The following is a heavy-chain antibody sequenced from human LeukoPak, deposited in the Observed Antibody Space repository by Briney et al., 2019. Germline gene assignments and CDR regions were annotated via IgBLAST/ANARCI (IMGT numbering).Heavy chain of an antibody. CDR1: GYSISSGYY. CDR3: ARHEYYYDSSGLNDAFDV. CDR2: IYHSGST. D-gene: IGHD3-22*01. Sequence: PSETLSLTCTVSGYSISSGYYWGWIRQPPGKGLEWIGSIYHSGSTYYNPSLKSRVTISVDTSKNQFSLKLSSVTAADTAVYYCARHEYYYDSSGLNDAFDVWGQGTMVTVSS. J-gene: IGHJ3*01. V-gene: IGHV4-38-2*02.